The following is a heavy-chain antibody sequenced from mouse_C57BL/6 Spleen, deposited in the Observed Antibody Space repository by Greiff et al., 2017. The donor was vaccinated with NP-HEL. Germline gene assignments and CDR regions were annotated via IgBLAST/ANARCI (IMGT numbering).Heavy chain of an antibody. V-gene: IGHV1-52*01. CDR1: GYTFTSYW. Sequence: QVQLQQPGAELVRPGSSVKLSCTASGYTFTSYWMHWVKQRPIQGLEWIGNIDPSDSETNYNQKFKDKATLTADTSSSTAYMQLSSLTSEGSAVYYCERALHYDGSSYGYFDYWGQGTTLTVSS. CDR2: IDPSDSET. CDR3: ERALHYDGSSYGYFDY. J-gene: IGHJ2*01. D-gene: IGHD1-1*01.